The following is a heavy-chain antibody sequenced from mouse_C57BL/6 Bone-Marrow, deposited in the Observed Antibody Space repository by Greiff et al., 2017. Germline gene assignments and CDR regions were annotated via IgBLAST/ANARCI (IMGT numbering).Heavy chain of an antibody. J-gene: IGHJ4*01. CDR3: ARNYGYYVWAMDY. V-gene: IGHV1-55*01. D-gene: IGHD2-3*01. CDR1: GYTFTSYW. CDR2: IYPGSGST. Sequence: QVQLQQPGAELVKPGASVKMSCKASGYTFTSYWITWVKQRPGQGLEWIGDIYPGSGSTNYNEKFKSKATLTVDTSSSTAYMQISSLTSEVSAVYYCARNYGYYVWAMDYWGQGTSVTVSS.